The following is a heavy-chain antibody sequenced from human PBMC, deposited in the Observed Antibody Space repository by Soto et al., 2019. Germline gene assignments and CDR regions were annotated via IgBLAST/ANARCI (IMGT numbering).Heavy chain of an antibody. Sequence: GGSLRLSCAASGFTFSSYAMSWVRQAPGKGLEWVSAISGSGGSTYYADFVKGRFTISRDNSKNTLYLQMNSLRAEDTAVYYCAKEGRRITIFGVVGRYYYGMDVWGQGTTVTVSS. J-gene: IGHJ6*02. CDR2: ISGSGGST. V-gene: IGHV3-23*01. D-gene: IGHD3-3*01. CDR1: GFTFSSYA. CDR3: AKEGRRITIFGVVGRYYYGMDV.